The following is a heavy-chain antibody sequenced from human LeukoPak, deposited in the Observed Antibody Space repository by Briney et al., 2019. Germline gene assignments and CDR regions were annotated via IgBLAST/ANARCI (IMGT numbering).Heavy chain of an antibody. CDR2: MYYSGST. D-gene: IGHD2-15*01. Sequence: SETLSLTCTVSGGSISSYYWSWIRQPPGKGLEWIGYMYYSGSTNCNPSLKSRVTISVDTSKNQFSLKLSSVTAADTAVYYCARGGYSPATWGQGTLVTVSS. CDR3: ARGGYSPAT. J-gene: IGHJ4*02. CDR1: GGSISSYY. V-gene: IGHV4-59*01.